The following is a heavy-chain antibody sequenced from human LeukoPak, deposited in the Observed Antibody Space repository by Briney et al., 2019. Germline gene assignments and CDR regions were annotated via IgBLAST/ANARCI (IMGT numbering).Heavy chain of an antibody. Sequence: PGGSLRLSRASSGFSFSNYAMGWVRQAPGKGLEWVSLIIASSGSTFYADSVKGRFTISRDNSKNTLYLQMNSLRAEGTAVYYCAKGGYDYVEMGYFDYWGQGTLVTVSS. J-gene: IGHJ4*02. V-gene: IGHV3-23*01. CDR3: AKGGYDYVEMGYFDY. D-gene: IGHD5-12*01. CDR1: GFSFSNYA. CDR2: IIASSGST.